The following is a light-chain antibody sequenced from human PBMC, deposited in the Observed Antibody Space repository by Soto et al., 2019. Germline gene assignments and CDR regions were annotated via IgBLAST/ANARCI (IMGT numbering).Light chain of an antibody. J-gene: IGKJ5*01. V-gene: IGKV3-20*01. CDR3: QQYGSSPIT. CDR1: QPVSSAY. Sequence: EIALTQSPGTLSLSPGERATLSCRASQPVSSAYLAWYQQKPGQAPRVLIYGATTRATGIPDRFSGGGSGTVFTLTRSKLEPEDFAVYYFQQYGSSPITFGQGTRLDIK. CDR2: GAT.